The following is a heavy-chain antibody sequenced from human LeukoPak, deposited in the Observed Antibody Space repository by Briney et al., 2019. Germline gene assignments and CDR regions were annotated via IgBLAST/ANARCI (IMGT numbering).Heavy chain of an antibody. CDR3: ARHGQQLAD. CDR2: IYSGESDT. CDR1: GYIFTSYW. Sequence: GESLKISCKGSGYIFTSYWIGWVRQMPGKGLEWMGIIYSGESDTRYSPSFQGQVTISADKSIRTASLQWSSRKASDTAMYYCARHGQQLADWGQGTLVTVSS. J-gene: IGHJ4*02. V-gene: IGHV5-51*01. D-gene: IGHD6-13*01.